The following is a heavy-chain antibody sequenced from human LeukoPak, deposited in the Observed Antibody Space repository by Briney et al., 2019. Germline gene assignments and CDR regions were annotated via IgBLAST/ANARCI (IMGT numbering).Heavy chain of an antibody. Sequence: SQTLSLTCTVSGGSINSDGYYWSWIRQHPGKGLEWIGYIYYSGTTYYNPSLKSRVTISVDTSKNQFSLKLSSVTAADTAVYYCARKSWDETNFDYWGQGTLVTVSS. CDR2: IYYSGTT. CDR1: GGSINSDGYY. CDR3: ARKSWDETNFDY. J-gene: IGHJ4*02. V-gene: IGHV4-31*03. D-gene: IGHD1-14*01.